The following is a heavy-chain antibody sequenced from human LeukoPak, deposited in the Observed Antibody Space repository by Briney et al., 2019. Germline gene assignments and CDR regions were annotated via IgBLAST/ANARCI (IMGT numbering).Heavy chain of an antibody. CDR3: ARDFDPTMIVVDGENAFDI. Sequence: TSETLSLTCTVSGGSISSSSYYWGWIRQPPGKGLEWIGSIYYSGSTYYNPSLKSRVTISVDTSKNQFSLKLSSVTAADTAVYYCARDFDPTMIVVDGENAFDIWGQGTMVTVSS. V-gene: IGHV4-39*07. CDR1: GGSISSSSYY. D-gene: IGHD3-22*01. CDR2: IYYSGST. J-gene: IGHJ3*02.